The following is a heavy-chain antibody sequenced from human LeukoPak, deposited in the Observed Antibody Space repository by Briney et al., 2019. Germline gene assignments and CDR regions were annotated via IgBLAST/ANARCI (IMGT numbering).Heavy chain of an antibody. J-gene: IGHJ5*02. CDR2: INIGGTNT. CDR3: ATDGAGFDT. V-gene: IGHV3-48*03. Sequence: GGSLRLSCAASGFTFSNYWMKWVRQAPGKGPEWLSYINIGGTNTHYADSVKGRFTISRDNAKKSLYLEMNNLRAEDTAVYYCATDGAGFDTWGQGVLVTVSS. CDR1: GFTFSNYW.